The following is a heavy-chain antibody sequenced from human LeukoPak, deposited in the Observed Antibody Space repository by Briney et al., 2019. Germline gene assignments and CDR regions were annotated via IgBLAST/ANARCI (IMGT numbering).Heavy chain of an antibody. Sequence: PSGTLSLTCAVSGDSISTGNWWSWVRQPAGKGLERIGEIYYGGPTNYNPSLKSRDTISVDKSKNQFFLKVSSVTAADTAVYYCARGDDSSSWLVHYWGQGTLVTVSS. CDR1: GDSISTGNW. D-gene: IGHD6-13*01. J-gene: IGHJ4*02. V-gene: IGHV4-4*02. CDR2: IYYGGPT. CDR3: ARGDDSSSWLVHY.